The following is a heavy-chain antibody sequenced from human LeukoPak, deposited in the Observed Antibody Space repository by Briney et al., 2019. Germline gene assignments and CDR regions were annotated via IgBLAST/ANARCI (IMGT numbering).Heavy chain of an antibody. J-gene: IGHJ4*02. CDR3: AKVTSSGWYLGYFDY. V-gene: IGHV3-23*01. Sequence: GGSLRLSCAASGFTFSSYAMSWVRQAPGKGLEWVSAISGSGGSTYYADSVKGRFTISRDNSKSTLYLQMNSLRAEDTAVYYCAKVTSSGWYLGYFDYWGQGTLVTVPS. CDR2: ISGSGGST. CDR1: GFTFSSYA. D-gene: IGHD6-19*01.